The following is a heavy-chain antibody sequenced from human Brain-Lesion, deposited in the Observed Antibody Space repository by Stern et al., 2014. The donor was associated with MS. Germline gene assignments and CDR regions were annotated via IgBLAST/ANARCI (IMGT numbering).Heavy chain of an antibody. J-gene: IGHJ6*02. D-gene: IGHD2-2*01. V-gene: IGHV4-61*02. Sequence: QVQLVESGPGLVKPSQTLSLSCTVSGGSISSGGYYWSWIRQPAGKGLAWIGRIFNSGSTRHNPPLKSRVTIPIDTSKTQFSLRLNSMTAADTAVYYCARGRVVPGFQYYATDVWGQGTTVIVSS. CDR1: GGSISSGGYY. CDR2: IFNSGST. CDR3: ARGRVVPGFQYYATDV.